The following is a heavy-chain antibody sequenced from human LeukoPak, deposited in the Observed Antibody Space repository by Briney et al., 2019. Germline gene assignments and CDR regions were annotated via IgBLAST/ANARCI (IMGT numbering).Heavy chain of an antibody. CDR1: GGSISSYY. CDR3: ATRVTTFFGARGPYGMDV. J-gene: IGHJ6*02. V-gene: IGHV4-34*01. D-gene: IGHD3-10*01. CDR2: INHSGST. Sequence: KSSETLSLTCTVSGGSISSYYWSWIRQPPGKGLEWIGEINHSGSTNYNPSLKSRVTISVDTSKNQFSLKLSSVTAADTAVYYCATRVTTFFGARGPYGMDVWGQGTTVTVSS.